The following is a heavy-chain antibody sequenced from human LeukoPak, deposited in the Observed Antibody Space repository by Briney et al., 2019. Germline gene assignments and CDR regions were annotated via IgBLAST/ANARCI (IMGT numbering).Heavy chain of an antibody. CDR2: IIPILGIA. D-gene: IGHD5-18*01. CDR1: GGTFSSYA. V-gene: IGHV1-69*04. Sequence: SVKVSCKASGGTFSSYAISWVRQAPGQGLEWMGRIIPILGIANYAQKFQGRVTITADKSTSTAYMELSSLRSEDTAVYCCASYVDTSFGYWGQGTLVTVSS. CDR3: ASYVDTSFGY. J-gene: IGHJ4*02.